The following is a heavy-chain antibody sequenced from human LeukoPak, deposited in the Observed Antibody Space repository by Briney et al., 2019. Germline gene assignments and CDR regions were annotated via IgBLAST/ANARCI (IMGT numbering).Heavy chain of an antibody. CDR3: ARGHYDILTGYPFDY. Sequence: PGRSLRLSCAASGFTFSSYAMHWVRQAPGKGLEWVAVISYDGSNKYYADSVKGRFTIPRDNSKNTLYLQMNSLRAEDTAVYYCARGHYDILTGYPFDYWGQGTLVTVSS. J-gene: IGHJ4*02. V-gene: IGHV3-30-3*01. D-gene: IGHD3-9*01. CDR2: ISYDGSNK. CDR1: GFTFSSYA.